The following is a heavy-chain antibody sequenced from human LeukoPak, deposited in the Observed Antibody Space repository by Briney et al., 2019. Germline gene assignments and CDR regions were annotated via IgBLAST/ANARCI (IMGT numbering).Heavy chain of an antibody. CDR1: GFSFSSYG. Sequence: GGSLRLSCAASGFSFSSYGMSWVRQAPGKGLEWVSGISGGAVSTNYADSVTGRFTISRDNSKNTLYLQMDSLRAEDTAVYYWAKSGRYCSGGSCYQEASLDYWGQGTLVTVSS. CDR3: AKSGRYCSGGSCYQEASLDY. V-gene: IGHV3-23*01. D-gene: IGHD2-15*01. J-gene: IGHJ4*02. CDR2: ISGGAVST.